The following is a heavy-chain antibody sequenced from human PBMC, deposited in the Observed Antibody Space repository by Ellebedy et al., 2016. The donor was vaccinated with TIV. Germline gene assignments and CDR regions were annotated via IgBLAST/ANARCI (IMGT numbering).Heavy chain of an antibody. CDR1: YDSISSYY. CDR2: SYYSGIT. V-gene: IGHV4-59*01. Sequence: MPSETLSLTCTVSYDSISSYYWSWIRQPPGKGLEWIGYSYYSGITNYNPSLKSRFTISLDTSKNQLSLKLNYVTAADTAVYFCARVYWARGVSNHGMDVWGQGTTVTVSS. D-gene: IGHD3-10*01. J-gene: IGHJ6*02. CDR3: ARVYWARGVSNHGMDV.